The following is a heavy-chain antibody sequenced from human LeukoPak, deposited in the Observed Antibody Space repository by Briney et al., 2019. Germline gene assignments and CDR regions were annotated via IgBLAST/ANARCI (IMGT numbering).Heavy chain of an antibody. CDR2: IKQDGSEK. Sequence: GGFLRLSCAASGFTFSSYWMSWVRQAPGKGLEWVANIKQDGSEKYYVDSVKGRFTISRDNAKNSLYLQMNSLRAEDTAVYYCARDDCSSISCYHNWFDPWGQGTLVTVSS. D-gene: IGHD2-2*01. CDR3: ARDDCSSISCYHNWFDP. V-gene: IGHV3-7*01. J-gene: IGHJ5*02. CDR1: GFTFSSYW.